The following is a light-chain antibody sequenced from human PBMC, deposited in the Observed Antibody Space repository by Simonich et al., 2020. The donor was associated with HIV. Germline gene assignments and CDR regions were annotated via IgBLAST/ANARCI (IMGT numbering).Light chain of an antibody. CDR2: KAS. V-gene: IGKV1-5*03. Sequence: DIQMTQSPSTLSASVGDRVTITCRASQSIVTWLAWYPQKPGKAPKLLIYKASSLESGVPSTFSGSGSGTEFTLTISSLQPDDFATYYCQQYNSHFPTFGQVTKVEIK. CDR3: QQYNSHFPT. CDR1: QSIVTW. J-gene: IGKJ1*01.